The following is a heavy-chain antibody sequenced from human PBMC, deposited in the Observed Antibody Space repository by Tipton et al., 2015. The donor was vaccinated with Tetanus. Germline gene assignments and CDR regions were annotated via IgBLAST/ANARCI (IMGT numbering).Heavy chain of an antibody. J-gene: IGHJ4*02. CDR2: IYHSGST. Sequence: LSLTCTVSGGSVSGSSHYWSWIRQPPGKQLEWVGYIYHSGSTNYNPSLKSRVSISFGTSKNQFSLNLESVTAADTAFYYCARANNDFPKKGPFDSWGQGTLVIVSS. CDR1: GGSVSGSSHY. CDR3: ARANNDFPKKGPFDS. D-gene: IGHD1-1*01. V-gene: IGHV4-61*01.